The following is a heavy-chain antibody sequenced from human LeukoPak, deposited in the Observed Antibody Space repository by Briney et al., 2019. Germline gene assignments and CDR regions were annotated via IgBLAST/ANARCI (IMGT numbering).Heavy chain of an antibody. CDR1: GFTVSSNY. J-gene: IGHJ6*03. D-gene: IGHD1-26*01. V-gene: IGHV3-66*02. Sequence: PGGSLRLSCAASGFTVSSNYMSWVRQAPGKGLEWVSVIYSGGSTYYADSVKGRFTIPRDNSKKTLYLQMNSLRAEDTAVYYCARLGSTLYYYYMDVWGKGTTVTVSS. CDR3: ARLGSTLYYYYMDV. CDR2: IYSGGST.